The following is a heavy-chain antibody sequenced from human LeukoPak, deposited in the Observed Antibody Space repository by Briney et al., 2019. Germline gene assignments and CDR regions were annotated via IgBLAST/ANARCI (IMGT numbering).Heavy chain of an antibody. Sequence: TGGSLRLSCAASGFTFSSYAMSWVRQAPGKGLEWVSAISGSGGSTYYADSVKGRFTISRDNSKNTLYLQMNSLRAKDTAVYYCATSPWGVAVPAAHGYYYYYMDVWGKGTTVTVSS. V-gene: IGHV3-23*01. CDR3: ATSPWGVAVPAAHGYYYYYMDV. CDR2: ISGSGGST. CDR1: GFTFSSYA. D-gene: IGHD2-2*01. J-gene: IGHJ6*03.